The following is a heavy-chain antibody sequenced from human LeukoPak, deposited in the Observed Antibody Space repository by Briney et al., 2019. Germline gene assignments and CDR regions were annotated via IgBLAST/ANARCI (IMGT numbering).Heavy chain of an antibody. CDR1: GGSVNRGTFF. J-gene: IGHJ4*02. CDR2: ISNSGST. Sequence: PSETLSLTCAVSGGSVNRGTFFWTWIRKPPGKGLEWIGYISNSGSTNYHPSLKSRVTISSDTSKTQFTLKLTSVTAADTAVYFCARSPSGYRFDSWGQGTLATVSS. CDR3: ARSPSGYRFDS. V-gene: IGHV4-61*01. D-gene: IGHD3-22*01.